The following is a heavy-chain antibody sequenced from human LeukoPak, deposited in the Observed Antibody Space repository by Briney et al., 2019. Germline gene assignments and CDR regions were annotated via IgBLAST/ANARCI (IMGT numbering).Heavy chain of an antibody. CDR3: ATKAAPSRANPFDY. Sequence: PGESLRLSCAASGFIFKKYWMNWVRQVPGKGLECLANIKEDGSETYYADSVKGRFTISRDNPKNSLYLQMDSLRAEDTAVYYCATKAAPSRANPFDYWGQGTLVTVSS. D-gene: IGHD3-10*01. CDR2: IKEDGSET. V-gene: IGHV3-7*01. CDR1: GFIFKKYW. J-gene: IGHJ4*02.